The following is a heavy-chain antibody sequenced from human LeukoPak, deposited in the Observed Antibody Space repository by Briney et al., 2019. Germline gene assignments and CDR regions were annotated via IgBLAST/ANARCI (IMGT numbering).Heavy chain of an antibody. CDR2: ISPTGGST. D-gene: IGHD2-15*01. J-gene: IGHJ6*03. V-gene: IGHV1-46*01. CDR1: GYTFTNNW. CDR3: ARDGCGGSCFHYYYYYMDV. Sequence: ASVKVSCKAFGYTFTNNWMHWVRQAPGQGPEWMGLISPTGGSTAYAQKFQGRVTLTRDMSTSTDYLELSSLRSEDTAVYYCARDGCGGSCFHYYYYYMDVWGKGTTVTISS.